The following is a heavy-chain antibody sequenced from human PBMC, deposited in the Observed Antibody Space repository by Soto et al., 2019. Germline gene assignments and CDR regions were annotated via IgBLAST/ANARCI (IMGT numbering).Heavy chain of an antibody. J-gene: IGHJ3*02. Sequence: GASVKVFCKASGGTFSSYAISWVRQAPGQGLEWMGGIIPIFGTANYAQKFQGRVTITADESTSTAYMELSSLRSEDTAVYYCARDDYYDSSGYYSTNAFDIWGQGTMVTVSS. CDR2: IIPIFGTA. V-gene: IGHV1-69*13. CDR1: GGTFSSYA. CDR3: ARDDYYDSSGYYSTNAFDI. D-gene: IGHD3-22*01.